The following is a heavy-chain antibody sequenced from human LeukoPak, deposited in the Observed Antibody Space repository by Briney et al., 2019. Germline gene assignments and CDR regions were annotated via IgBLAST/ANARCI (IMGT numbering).Heavy chain of an antibody. J-gene: IGHJ4*02. Sequence: ASVKVSCKASGYSFSGFYMHWVRQAPGQGLEWMGWIIPNTGGTNYAQKFQGRVTMTRDTIISTAYMELSSLRSDDTAVYYCAREWLIVVTGTGHLDYWGQGTLVTVSS. D-gene: IGHD6-19*01. CDR1: GYSFSGFY. V-gene: IGHV1-2*02. CDR2: IIPNTGGT. CDR3: AREWLIVVTGTGHLDY.